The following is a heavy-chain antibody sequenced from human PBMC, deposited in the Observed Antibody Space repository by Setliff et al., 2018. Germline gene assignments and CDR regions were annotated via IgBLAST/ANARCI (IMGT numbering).Heavy chain of an antibody. CDR3: ARGEISWRGGAFDI. V-gene: IGHV4-4*08. CDR1: GVSVSRHY. J-gene: IGHJ3*02. D-gene: IGHD3-3*01. CDR2: IYTGGST. Sequence: KTSETLSLTCIVSGVSVSRHYWSRIRQPPGKTLEWIGYIYTGGSTTYNPSLKSRVTLSLDTSKNQFSLKLTSVTAADTAVYYCARGEISWRGGAFDIWGQGTMVTV.